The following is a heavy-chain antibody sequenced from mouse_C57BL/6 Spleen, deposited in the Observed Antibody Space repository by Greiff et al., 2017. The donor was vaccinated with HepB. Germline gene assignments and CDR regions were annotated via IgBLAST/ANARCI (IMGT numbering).Heavy chain of an antibody. J-gene: IGHJ2*01. V-gene: IGHV5-6*01. Sequence: EVNVVESGGDLVKPGGSLKLSCAASGFTFSSYGMSWVRQTPDKRLEWVATISSGGSYTYYPDSVKGRFTISRDNAKNTLYLQMSSLKSEDTAMYYCARQTITTVVPYFDYWGQGTTLTVSS. CDR1: GFTFSSYG. D-gene: IGHD1-1*01. CDR3: ARQTITTVVPYFDY. CDR2: ISSGGSYT.